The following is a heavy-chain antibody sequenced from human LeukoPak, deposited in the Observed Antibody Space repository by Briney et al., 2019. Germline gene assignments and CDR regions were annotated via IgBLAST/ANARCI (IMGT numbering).Heavy chain of an antibody. CDR2: ISNDGDSE. D-gene: IGHD2-15*01. J-gene: IGHJ4*02. CDR3: AKDGRGRTFFGDIEN. V-gene: IGHV3-30*18. Sequence: GRSLRLSCAASGFTFSLYGMHWVRQAPGKGLEWVALISNDGDSEYYIDSVKGRFTISRDNAKDTLYLQMNSLRGEDTAVYYCAKDGRGRTFFGDIENWGQGTLVDVSS. CDR1: GFTFSLYG.